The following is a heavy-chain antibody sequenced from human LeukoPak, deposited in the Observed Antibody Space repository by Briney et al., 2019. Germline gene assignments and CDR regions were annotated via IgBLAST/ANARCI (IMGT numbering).Heavy chain of an antibody. CDR3: ARVQYSNSYFSAY. Sequence: PGGSLRLSCAASVFTFSSYAMSWVRQAPGKGLEWVSDYADSVKGRFTISRDNSKNTVYLQMNSLRAEDTAVYYCARVQYSNSYFSAYWGQGTLVTVSS. J-gene: IGHJ4*02. V-gene: IGHV3-66*01. D-gene: IGHD6-6*01. CDR1: VFTFSSYA.